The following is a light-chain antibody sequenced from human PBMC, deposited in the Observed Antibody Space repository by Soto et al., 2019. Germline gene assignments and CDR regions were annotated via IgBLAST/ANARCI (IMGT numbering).Light chain of an antibody. CDR2: ANT. J-gene: IGLJ2*01. CDR1: SSNIGAGYD. CDR3: QSYDITRSGFVI. V-gene: IGLV1-40*01. Sequence: QTVVTQPPSVSGAPGQRVTISCTGSSSNIGAGYDIHWYQQLPGTAPKLLIYANTNRPSGVPDRFSAAKSGTSASLAVTGLRDADEADYYCQSYDITRSGFVIFGGGTKLTVL.